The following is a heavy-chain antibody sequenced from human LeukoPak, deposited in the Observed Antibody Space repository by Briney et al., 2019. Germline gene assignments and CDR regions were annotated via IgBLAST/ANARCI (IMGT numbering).Heavy chain of an antibody. CDR3: TRVTTNAYFEY. D-gene: IGHD1-1*01. CDR1: GVTFSHFW. J-gene: IGHJ4*02. CDR2: IKYDESEK. Sequence: RGGSLRLSCAASGVTFSHFWMGWVRQGPGKGLEWVASIKYDESEKHYVDSVKGGFTISRDNAKNSLYLQMNSLRGEATAVYFCTRVTTNAYFEYWGQGSLVTVSS. V-gene: IGHV3-7*04.